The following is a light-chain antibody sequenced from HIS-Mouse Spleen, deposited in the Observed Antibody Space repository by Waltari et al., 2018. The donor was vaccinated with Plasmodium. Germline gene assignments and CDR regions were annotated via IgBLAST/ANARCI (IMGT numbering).Light chain of an antibody. Sequence: EIVLTQSPATLSLSPGERATLSCRASQSVSSYLACYQQKPGQAPRLLIYDASNRATGIPARFSGSGYGTDFTLTISSLEPEDFAVYYCQQRSNWLTFGGGTKVEIK. J-gene: IGKJ4*01. CDR2: DAS. CDR3: QQRSNWLT. CDR1: QSVSSY. V-gene: IGKV3-11*01.